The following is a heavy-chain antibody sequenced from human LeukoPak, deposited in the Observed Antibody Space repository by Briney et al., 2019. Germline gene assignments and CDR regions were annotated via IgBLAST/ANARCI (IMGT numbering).Heavy chain of an antibody. CDR2: IYYSGST. Sequence: SETLSLTCTVSGGSISSGSYYWSWIRHPPGKGLEWIGYIYYSGSTNYNPSLKSRVTISVDTSKNQFSLKLSSVTAADTAVYYCARGVLLERRVFDYWGQGTLVTVSS. CDR1: GGSISSGSYY. CDR3: ARGVLLERRVFDY. J-gene: IGHJ4*02. D-gene: IGHD1-1*01. V-gene: IGHV4-61*01.